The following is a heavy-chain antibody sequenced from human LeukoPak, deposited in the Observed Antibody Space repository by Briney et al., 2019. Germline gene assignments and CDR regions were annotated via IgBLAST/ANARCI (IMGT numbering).Heavy chain of an antibody. CDR1: GFTFSGYW. Sequence: PGGSLRLSCAASGFTFSGYWMNWVRQTPGKGLEWVANINHNGSEIYSVGGRFTISRDNAKNSLFLQMNSLRVEDTGVYYCARWIGGFDYWGQGALVTVSS. V-gene: IGHV3-7*01. D-gene: IGHD3-10*01. CDR2: INHNGSEI. J-gene: IGHJ4*02. CDR3: ARWIGGFDY.